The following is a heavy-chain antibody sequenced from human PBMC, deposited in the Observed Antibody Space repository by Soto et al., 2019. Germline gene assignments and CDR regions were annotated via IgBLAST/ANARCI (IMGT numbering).Heavy chain of an antibody. J-gene: IGHJ6*02. D-gene: IGHD2-2*01. CDR1: DITFSKAW. Sequence: EVQLVESGGGLVKPGGSLRLSCAASDITFSKAWMNWVRQAPGKGLEWVGRIKSKIDGGTTDYAAPVNGRFTISRDESKNTLYLQMNSLKTEDTAVYYCTTYCSSTSCDSYYYHTMDVWGQGTTVTVSS. CDR2: IKSKIDGGTT. V-gene: IGHV3-15*07. CDR3: TTYCSSTSCDSYYYHTMDV.